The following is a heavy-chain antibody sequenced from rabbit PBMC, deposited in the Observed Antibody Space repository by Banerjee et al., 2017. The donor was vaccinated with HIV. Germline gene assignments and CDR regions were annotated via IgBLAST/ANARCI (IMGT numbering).Heavy chain of an antibody. CDR3: AREEYVGYGYANL. D-gene: IGHD6-1*01. CDR1: GFSFSGNS. CDR2: IDNGSVSGT. V-gene: IGHV1S40*01. Sequence: QSLEESGGDLVKPGASLTLTCTASGFSFSGNSMWWVRQAPGKGLELIACIDNGSVSGTHYASWAKGRFTISKASSTTVTLQMTSLTAADTATYFCAREEYVGYGYANLWGPGTLVTVS. J-gene: IGHJ4*01.